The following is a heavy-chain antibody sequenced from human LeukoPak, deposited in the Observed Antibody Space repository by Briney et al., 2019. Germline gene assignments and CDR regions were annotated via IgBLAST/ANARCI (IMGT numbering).Heavy chain of an antibody. V-gene: IGHV1-69*05. CDR3: ARIMVDDYGDNGLS. CDR2: IIPIFGTP. J-gene: IGHJ5*02. D-gene: IGHD4-17*01. Sequence: SVKVSCKASGGTFSSYAIRWVRQAPGQGLEWMGGIIPIFGTPNYAQKFQGRVTITTDESTSTAYMELSSLRSEDTAVYYCARIMVDDYGDNGLSWGQGTLVTVSS. CDR1: GGTFSSYA.